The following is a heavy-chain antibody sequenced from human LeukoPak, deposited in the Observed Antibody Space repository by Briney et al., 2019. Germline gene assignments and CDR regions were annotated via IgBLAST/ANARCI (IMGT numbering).Heavy chain of an antibody. D-gene: IGHD5-18*01. J-gene: IGHJ5*02. CDR3: ARDIADTAMVNWFDP. CDR2: IIPIFGTA. CDR1: GGTFISYA. V-gene: IGHV1-69*13. Sequence: ASVKVSCKASGGTFISYAISWVRQAPGQGLEWMGGIIPIFGTANYAQKFQGRVTITADESTSTAYMELSSLRPEDTAVYYCARDIADTAMVNWFDPWGQGTLVTVSS.